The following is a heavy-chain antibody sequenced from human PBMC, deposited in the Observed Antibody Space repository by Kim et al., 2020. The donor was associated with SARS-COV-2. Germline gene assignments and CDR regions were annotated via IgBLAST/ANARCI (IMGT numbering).Heavy chain of an antibody. CDR2: MYYTGST. CDR3: ATFYYYGSGNYYHY. CDR1: GASISTPSYY. J-gene: IGHJ4*02. Sequence: SETLSLTCTVSGASISTPSYYWGWIRQPPGKGLEWIGMMYYTGSTYYDPSLKSRVTISLDTSTNQFSLKLSSVTAADTAVYYCATFYYYGSGNYYHYWGQGTLVTVSS. V-gene: IGHV4-39*07. D-gene: IGHD3-10*01.